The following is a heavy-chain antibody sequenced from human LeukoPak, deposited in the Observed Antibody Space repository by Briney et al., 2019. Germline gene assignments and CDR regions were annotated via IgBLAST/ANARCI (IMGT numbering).Heavy chain of an antibody. CDR3: ARGQALYYDYIWGSYRYTGFDY. V-gene: IGHV4-34*01. D-gene: IGHD3-16*02. J-gene: IGHJ4*02. CDR2: INHSGST. Sequence: SETLSPTCAVYGGSFSGYYWSWIRQPPGKGLEWIGEINHSGSTNYNPSLKSRVTISVDTSKNQFSLKLSSVTAADTAVYYCARGQALYYDYIWGSYRYTGFDYWGQGTLVTVSS. CDR1: GGSFSGYY.